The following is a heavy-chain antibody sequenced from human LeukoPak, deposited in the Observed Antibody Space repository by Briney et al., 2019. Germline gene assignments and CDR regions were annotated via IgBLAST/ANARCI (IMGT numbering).Heavy chain of an antibody. CDR2: INPNSGGT. J-gene: IGHJ3*02. CDR3: ARDIVVVPAAYHDAFDI. Sequence: VASVKVSCKASGYTFTGYYMHWVRQAPGQGLEWMGWINPNSGGTNYAQKFQGRVTMTRDTSISTAYMELSRLRSDDTAVYYCARDIVVVPAAYHDAFDIWGQGTMVTVSS. V-gene: IGHV1-2*02. D-gene: IGHD2-2*01. CDR1: GYTFTGYY.